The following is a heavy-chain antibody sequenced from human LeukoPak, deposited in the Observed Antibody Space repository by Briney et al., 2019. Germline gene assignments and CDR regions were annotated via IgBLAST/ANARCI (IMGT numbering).Heavy chain of an antibody. D-gene: IGHD3-22*01. J-gene: IGHJ3*02. Sequence: PGGSLRLSCAACGFTFSSYAMSWVRQAPGKGLEWVSALSGSGGSTYYADSVKGRFTISRDNSKNTLYLQMNSLRAEDTAVYYCAHSVYDSSGYYFPVGAFDIWGQGTMVTVSS. CDR2: LSGSGGST. V-gene: IGHV3-23*01. CDR3: AHSVYDSSGYYFPVGAFDI. CDR1: GFTFSSYA.